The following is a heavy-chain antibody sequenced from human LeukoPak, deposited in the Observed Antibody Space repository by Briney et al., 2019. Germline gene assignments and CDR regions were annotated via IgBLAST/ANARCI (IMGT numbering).Heavy chain of an antibody. CDR1: GFSFRSYW. CDR2: IKQDGSEK. J-gene: IGHJ6*02. D-gene: IGHD2-2*01. V-gene: IGHV3-7*01. Sequence: GGSLRLSCAASGFSFRSYWMSWVRQAPGKGLEWVANIKQDGSEKYYVDSVRGRFTFSRDNAKNSVYLQMNSLRAEDTAVYYCARAIYCSSTSCPPNYYYGMDVWGQGTTVTVSS. CDR3: ARAIYCSSTSCPPNYYYGMDV.